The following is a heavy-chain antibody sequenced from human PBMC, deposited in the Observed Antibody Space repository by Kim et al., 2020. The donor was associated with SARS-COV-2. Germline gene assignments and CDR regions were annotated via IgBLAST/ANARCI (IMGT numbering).Heavy chain of an antibody. V-gene: IGHV3-7*01. J-gene: IGHJ6*02. CDR3: ARDPNSIGQQLAWYGMDV. CDR1: GFTFSSYW. CDR2: IKQDGSEK. D-gene: IGHD6-13*01. Sequence: GGSLRLSCAASGFTFSSYWMSWVRQAPGKGLEWVANIKQDGSEKYYVDSVKGRFTISRDNAKNSLYLQMNSLRAEDTAVYYCARDPNSIGQQLAWYGMDVWGQGTTVTVSS.